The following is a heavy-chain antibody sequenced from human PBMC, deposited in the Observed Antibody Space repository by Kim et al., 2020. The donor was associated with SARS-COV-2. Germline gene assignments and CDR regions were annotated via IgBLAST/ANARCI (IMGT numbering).Heavy chain of an antibody. D-gene: IGHD2-2*01. CDR1: GFTFSNYA. CDR2: IRYNAYNGTT. Sequence: GGSLRLSCTASGFTFSNYAMRWVRQAPGKGLEWVAFIRYNAYNGTTEDAVTVKFTITISKYNTKIIAYMHSIRLETTDTSVYDCTLEHFIPTGCYSFYY. V-gene: IGHV3-49*04. J-gene: IGHJ6*01. CDR3: TLEHFIPTGCYSFYY.